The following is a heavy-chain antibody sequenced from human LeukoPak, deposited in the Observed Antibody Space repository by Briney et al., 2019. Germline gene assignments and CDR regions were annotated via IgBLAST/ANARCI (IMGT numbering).Heavy chain of an antibody. J-gene: IGHJ4*02. CDR1: GFTFSSYS. D-gene: IGHD1-26*01. Sequence: PGGSLRLSCVASGFTFSSYSMSWVRHAPGKGLEWVSYISSSSSTIYYADSVKGRLTISRDSAKNSLYLQMNSLRDEDTAVYYCARSTWQLLRIPDYWGQGTLVTVSS. CDR3: ARSTWQLLRIPDY. V-gene: IGHV3-48*02. CDR2: ISSSSSTI.